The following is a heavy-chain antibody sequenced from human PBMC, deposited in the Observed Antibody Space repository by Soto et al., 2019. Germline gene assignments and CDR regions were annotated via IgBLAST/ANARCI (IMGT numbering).Heavy chain of an antibody. Sequence: GGSLRLSCAASGFTFSSYSMNWVRQAPGKGLEWVSSISSSSSYIYYADSVKGRFTISRDNAKNSLYLQMNSLGAEDTAVYYCARGGVRDIVVVPAAPYYYYYYGMDVWGQGTTVTVS. V-gene: IGHV3-21*01. CDR2: ISSSSSYI. CDR1: GFTFSSYS. CDR3: ARGGVRDIVVVPAAPYYYYYYGMDV. D-gene: IGHD2-2*01. J-gene: IGHJ6*02.